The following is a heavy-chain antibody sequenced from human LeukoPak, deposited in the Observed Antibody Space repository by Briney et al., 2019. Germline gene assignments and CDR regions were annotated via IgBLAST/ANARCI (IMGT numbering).Heavy chain of an antibody. CDR3: AGASLGLAYHFDY. Sequence: GGSLRLSCAASGFTFSSYSMNWVRQAPGKGLEWVSSISSSSSYIYYADSVKGRFTISRDNAKNSLYLQMNSLRAEDTAVYYCAGASLGLAYHFDYWGQGTLVTVSS. CDR2: ISSSSSYI. V-gene: IGHV3-21*01. D-gene: IGHD3-16*01. CDR1: GFTFSSYS. J-gene: IGHJ4*02.